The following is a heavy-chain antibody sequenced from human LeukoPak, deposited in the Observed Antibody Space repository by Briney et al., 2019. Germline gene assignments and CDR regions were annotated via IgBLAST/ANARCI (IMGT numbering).Heavy chain of an antibody. CDR1: DGSITSNYY. J-gene: IGHJ5*02. Sequence: SETLSLTCAVPDGSITSNYYWGWIRQPPGKGLEWIGEINHSGSTNYNPSLKSRVTISVDTSKNQFSLKLSSVTAADTAVYYCARGDKRSSVLRFLEWLPPNWFDPWGQGTLVTVSS. CDR2: INHSGST. D-gene: IGHD3-3*01. CDR3: ARGDKRSSVLRFLEWLPPNWFDP. V-gene: IGHV4-34*01.